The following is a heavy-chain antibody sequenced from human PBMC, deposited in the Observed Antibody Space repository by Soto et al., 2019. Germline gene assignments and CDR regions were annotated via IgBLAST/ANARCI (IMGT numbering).Heavy chain of an antibody. J-gene: IGHJ4*02. CDR1: GFTFTSYA. V-gene: IGHV3-64*01. CDR3: ARQWLDSYYFDY. CDR2: ISSNGGST. D-gene: IGHD6-19*01. Sequence: GGSLRLSCAASGFTFTSYAMHWVRQAPGKGLEYVSAISSNGGSTYYANSVKGRFTISRDNSKNTLYLQMGSLRAEDMAVYYCARQWLDSYYFDYWGQGTLVTVSS.